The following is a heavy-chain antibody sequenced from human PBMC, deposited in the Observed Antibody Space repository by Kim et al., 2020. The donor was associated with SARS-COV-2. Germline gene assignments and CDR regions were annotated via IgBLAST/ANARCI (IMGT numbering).Heavy chain of an antibody. Sequence: SETLSLTCTVSGGSISSSSYYWGWIRQPPGKGLEWIGSIYYSGSTYYNPSLKSRVTISVDTSKNQFSLKLSSVTAADTAVYYCASLTVTKSYYFDYWGQGTLVTVSS. CDR3: ASLTVTKSYYFDY. CDR1: GGSISSSSYY. D-gene: IGHD4-17*01. J-gene: IGHJ4*02. CDR2: IYYSGST. V-gene: IGHV4-39*01.